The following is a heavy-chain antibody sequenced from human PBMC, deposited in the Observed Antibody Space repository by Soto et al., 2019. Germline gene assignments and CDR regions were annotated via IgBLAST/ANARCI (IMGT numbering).Heavy chain of an antibody. CDR3: AKESGIVVLPYYGMDV. V-gene: IGHV3-23*01. Sequence: GGSLRLSCAASGFTFSSYAMSWVRQAPGKGLEWVSAISGSGGSTYYADSVKGRFTISRDNSKNTLYLQMNSLRAEDTAVYYCAKESGIVVLPYYGMDVWGQGTTVTVSS. CDR1: GFTFSSYA. J-gene: IGHJ6*02. D-gene: IGHD3-22*01. CDR2: ISGSGGST.